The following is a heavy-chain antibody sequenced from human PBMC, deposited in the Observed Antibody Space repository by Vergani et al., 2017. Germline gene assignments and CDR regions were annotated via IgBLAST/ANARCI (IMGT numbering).Heavy chain of an antibody. CDR3: AKENTEYMDV. CDR2: ISWNSGSI. V-gene: IGHV3-9*01. J-gene: IGHJ6*03. Sequence: EVQLVESGGGLVQPGRSLRLSCVASGFSFDDYAMHWVRQAPGKGLEWVSGISWNSGSIGYADSVKGRFTISRDNAKNFLYLQMNSLRAEDTAVYYCAKENTEYMDVWGKGTTVTVSS. D-gene: IGHD2-8*02. CDR1: GFSFDDYA.